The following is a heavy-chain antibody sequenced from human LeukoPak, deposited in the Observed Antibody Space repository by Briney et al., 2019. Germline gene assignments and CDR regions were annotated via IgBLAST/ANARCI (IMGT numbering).Heavy chain of an antibody. D-gene: IGHD3-10*01. CDR1: GGTFSSYA. J-gene: IGHJ6*02. CDR3: ASPGVPPHYYYYYGMDV. CDR2: IIPIFGTA. V-gene: IGHV1-69*13. Sequence: SVKVSCTASGGTFSSYAISWVRQAPGQGLEWMGGIIPIFGTANYAQKFQGRVTITADESTSTAYMELSSLRSEDTAVYYCASPGVPPHYYYYYGMDVWGQGTTVTVSS.